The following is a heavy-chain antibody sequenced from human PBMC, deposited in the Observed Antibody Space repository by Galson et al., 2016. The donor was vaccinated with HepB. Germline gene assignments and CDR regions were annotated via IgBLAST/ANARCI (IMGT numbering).Heavy chain of an antibody. CDR1: GFMFSSFA. Sequence: SLRLSCAASGFMFSSFAMHWIRQAPGKGLEWVALTSYDGNTEYYADSVKGRFTISRDNSKDTLYMQMNSLRAEDTAVYFCARGEGYYYGSGSYWIVADWGQGTLVTVSS. CDR3: ARGEGYYYGSGSYWIVAD. D-gene: IGHD3-10*01. V-gene: IGHV3-30-3*01. J-gene: IGHJ4*02. CDR2: TSYDGNTE.